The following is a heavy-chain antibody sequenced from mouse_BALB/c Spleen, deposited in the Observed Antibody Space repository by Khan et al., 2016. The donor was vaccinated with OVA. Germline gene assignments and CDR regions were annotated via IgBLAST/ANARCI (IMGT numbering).Heavy chain of an antibody. CDR2: ISYSGST. Sequence: EVQLQESGPGLVKPSQSLSLTCTVTGYSITSGYGWNWIRQFPGNKLEWMGYISYSGSTNYNPSLKSRISITRVTSKHQFFLQLNSVTTEDSATFDCARTARIKYWGQGTTLTVSS. J-gene: IGHJ2*01. CDR1: GYSITSGYG. CDR3: ARTARIKY. D-gene: IGHD1-2*01. V-gene: IGHV3-2*02.